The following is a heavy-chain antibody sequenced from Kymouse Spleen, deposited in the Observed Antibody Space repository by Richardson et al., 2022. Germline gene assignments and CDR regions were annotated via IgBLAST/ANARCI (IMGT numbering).Heavy chain of an antibody. CDR1: GFTFSSYG. D-gene: IGHD1-20*01. Sequence: QVQLVESGGGVVQPGRSLRLSCAASGFTFSSYGMHWVRQAPGKGLEWVAVISYDGSNKYYADSVKGRFTISRDNSKNTLYLQMNSLRAEDTAVYYCAKDDVTGTTPFDYWGQGTLVTVSS. V-gene: IGHV3-30*18. J-gene: IGHJ4*02. CDR3: AKDDVTGTTPFDY. CDR2: ISYDGSNK.